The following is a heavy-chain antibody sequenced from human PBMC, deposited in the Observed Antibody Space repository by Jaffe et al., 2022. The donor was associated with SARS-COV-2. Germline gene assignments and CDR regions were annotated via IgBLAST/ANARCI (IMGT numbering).Heavy chain of an antibody. V-gene: IGHV3-9*01. Sequence: EVQLVESGGGLVQPGRSLRLSCAASGFTFDDYGMHWVRQAPGKGLEWVSGISWNSGKIGYADSVKGRFTISRDNAENSLYLQMNSLRAEDTALYYCAKGGYSGYDSRSEYWGRGTLVTVSS. CDR3: AKGGYSGYDSRSEY. D-gene: IGHD5-12*01. CDR2: ISWNSGKI. J-gene: IGHJ4*02. CDR1: GFTFDDYG.